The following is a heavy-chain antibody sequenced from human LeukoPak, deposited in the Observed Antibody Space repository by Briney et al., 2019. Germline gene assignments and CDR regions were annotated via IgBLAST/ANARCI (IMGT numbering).Heavy chain of an antibody. CDR3: ARCSGGSCYRNWFDP. CDR1: GFTFSDYY. Sequence: GGSLRLSCAASGFTFSDYYMSWIRQAPGKGLEWVSYISSSGSTIYYADSVKGRFTISRDNAKNSLYLQMNSLRAEDTAVYYYARCSGGSCYRNWFDPWGQGTLVTVSS. D-gene: IGHD2-15*01. CDR2: ISSSGSTI. V-gene: IGHV3-11*01. J-gene: IGHJ5*02.